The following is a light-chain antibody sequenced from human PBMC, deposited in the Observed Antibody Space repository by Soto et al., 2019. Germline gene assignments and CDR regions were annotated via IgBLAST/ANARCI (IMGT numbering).Light chain of an antibody. CDR3: QQYGSSPT. Sequence: EIVLTQSPGTLSLSPGERATLSCRASQSVSSSYLAWYQQKPGQAPRLLIYGASSRATGIPDRFSGSGSGTDFTLTIIRLEPEDLAVYYCQQYGSSPTFGGGTKVDSK. J-gene: IGKJ4*01. V-gene: IGKV3-20*01. CDR1: QSVSSSY. CDR2: GAS.